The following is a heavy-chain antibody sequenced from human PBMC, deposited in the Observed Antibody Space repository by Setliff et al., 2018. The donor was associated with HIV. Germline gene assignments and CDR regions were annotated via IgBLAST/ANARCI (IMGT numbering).Heavy chain of an antibody. CDR1: GFTFSDYY. CDR3: ARDAAAPTAIEGAFDI. D-gene: IGHD1-26*01. CDR2: ISRSSSYI. J-gene: IGHJ3*02. Sequence: GGSLRLSCAASGFTFSDYYMSWIRQAPGKGLEWVSYISRSSSYINYADSVKGRFTISRDNAKNSLYLQMNSLRAEDTAVYYCARDAAAPTAIEGAFDIWGQGTMVTASS. V-gene: IGHV3-11*05.